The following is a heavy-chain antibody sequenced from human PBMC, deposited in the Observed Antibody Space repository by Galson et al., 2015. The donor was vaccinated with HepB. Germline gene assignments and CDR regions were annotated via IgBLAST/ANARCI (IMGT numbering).Heavy chain of an antibody. CDR3: ARDQRFLEWYDSKYYYYGMDV. CDR2: INPNSGGT. Sequence: SVKVSCKASGYTFTGYYMHWVRQAPGQGLEWMGWINPNSGGTNYAQKFQGRVTMTRDTSISTAYMELSRLRSDDTAVYYCARDQRFLEWYDSKYYYYGMDVWGQGTTVTVSS. CDR1: GYTFTGYY. J-gene: IGHJ6*02. V-gene: IGHV1-2*02. D-gene: IGHD3-3*01.